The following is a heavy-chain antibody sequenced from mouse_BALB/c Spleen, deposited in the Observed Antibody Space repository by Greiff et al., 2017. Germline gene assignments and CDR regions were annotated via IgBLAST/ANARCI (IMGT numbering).Heavy chain of an antibody. CDR2: INPGSGGT. CDR1: GYAFTNYL. J-gene: IGHJ4*01. Sequence: QVQLQQSGAELVRPGTSVKVSCKASGYAFTNYLIEWVKQRPGQGLEWIGVINPGSGGTNYNEKFKSKATLTVDTSSSTAYMQLSSLASEDSALYYCARANFDMDYWGQGTSVTVSS. CDR3: ARANFDMDY. V-gene: IGHV1-54*01.